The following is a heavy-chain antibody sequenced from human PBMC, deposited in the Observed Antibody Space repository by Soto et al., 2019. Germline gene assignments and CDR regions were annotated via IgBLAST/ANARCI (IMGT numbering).Heavy chain of an antibody. CDR2: ISGSGGST. CDR1: GFTSSSYA. CDR3: AKDRRVVPAASGWFDP. Sequence: SLRLSCAASGFTSSSYAMSWVRQAPGKGLEWVSAISGSGGSTYYADSVKGRFTISRDNSKNTLYLQMNSLRAEDTAVYYCAKDRRVVPAASGWFDPLGQGTLVTV. J-gene: IGHJ5*02. V-gene: IGHV3-23*01. D-gene: IGHD2-2*01.